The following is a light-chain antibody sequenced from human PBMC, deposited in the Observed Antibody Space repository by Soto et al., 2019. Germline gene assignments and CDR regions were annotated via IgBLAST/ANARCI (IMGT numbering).Light chain of an antibody. J-gene: IGKJ4*01. Sequence: DIQMTQSPSSVSASVGDRVSITCRASQGISNWLAWYQQKPGRAPKLLIYTGSSLQSGVPSRFNGNGFWTDFTLTISSLQPEDVATYYCQQANSFPLTFGGGTKVEIK. CDR2: TGS. CDR3: QQANSFPLT. V-gene: IGKV1-12*01. CDR1: QGISNW.